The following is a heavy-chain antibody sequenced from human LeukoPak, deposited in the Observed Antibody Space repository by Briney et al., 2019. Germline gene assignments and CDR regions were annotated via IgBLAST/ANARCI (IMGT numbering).Heavy chain of an antibody. D-gene: IGHD3-10*01. CDR3: AKEGMIRGVIDY. Sequence: SETLSLTCTVSGGSISSYYWSWIRQPPGKGLEWIGYIYYSGSTNYNPSLKSRVTMSLDMSNNQFSLKLNSVTAADTAVYYCAKEGMIRGVIDYWGQGALVTVSS. CDR2: IYYSGST. CDR1: GGSISSYY. V-gene: IGHV4-59*12. J-gene: IGHJ4*02.